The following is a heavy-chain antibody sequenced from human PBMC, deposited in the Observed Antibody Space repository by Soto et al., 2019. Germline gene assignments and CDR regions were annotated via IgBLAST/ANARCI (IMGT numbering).Heavy chain of an antibody. CDR2: ISSSSSYT. Sequence: PGGSLRLSCAASGFTFSDYYMSWTRQAPGKGLEWVSYISSSSSYTNYADSVKGRFTISRDNAKNSLYLQMNSLRAEDTAVYYCARVADYGDYFDYWGQGTLVTVSS. CDR1: GFTFSDYY. D-gene: IGHD4-17*01. CDR3: ARVADYGDYFDY. J-gene: IGHJ4*02. V-gene: IGHV3-11*05.